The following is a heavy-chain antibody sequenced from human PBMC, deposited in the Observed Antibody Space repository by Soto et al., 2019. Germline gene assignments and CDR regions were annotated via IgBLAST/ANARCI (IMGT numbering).Heavy chain of an antibody. J-gene: IGHJ6*03. CDR1: GGSISSYY. V-gene: IGHV4-59*01. CDR2: IYYSGST. D-gene: IGHD4-4*01. Sequence: TSETLSLTCTVSGGSISSYYWSWIRQPPGKGLEWIGYIYYSGSTNYNPSLKGRVTISVDTSKNQFSLKLSSVTAADTAVYYCARTSSRSGAADSNRPYYYYYYYMDVWGKGTTVTVSS. CDR3: ARTSSRSGAADSNRPYYYYYYYMDV.